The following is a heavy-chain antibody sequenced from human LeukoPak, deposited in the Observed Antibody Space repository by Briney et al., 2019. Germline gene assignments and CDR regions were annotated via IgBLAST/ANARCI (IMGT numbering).Heavy chain of an antibody. CDR2: ISYDGSNK. V-gene: IGHV3-30*04. Sequence: GGSLRLSCAASGFTFSSYAMHWVRQAPGKGLEWVAVISYDGSNKYYADSVKGRFTISRDNSKNTLYLQMNSLRAEDTAVYYCARGNIVLMVYSAFDYWGQGTLVTVSS. D-gene: IGHD2-8*01. CDR3: ARGNIVLMVYSAFDY. CDR1: GFTFSSYA. J-gene: IGHJ4*02.